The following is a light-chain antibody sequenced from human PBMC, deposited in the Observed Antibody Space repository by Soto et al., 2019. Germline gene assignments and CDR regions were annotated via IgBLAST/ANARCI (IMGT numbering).Light chain of an antibody. V-gene: IGLV2-14*01. CDR2: EVS. CDR1: SSDVGGYSY. CDR3: SSFSSITRAV. Sequence: QSVLTQPASVSGSPGQSITISCTGTSSDVGGYSYVSWYQQHPGKTPKLMIYEVSNRPSGVSHRFSGSKSGNTASLTISVLQTEDEADYYCSSFSSITRAVFGGGTKLTVL. J-gene: IGLJ2*01.